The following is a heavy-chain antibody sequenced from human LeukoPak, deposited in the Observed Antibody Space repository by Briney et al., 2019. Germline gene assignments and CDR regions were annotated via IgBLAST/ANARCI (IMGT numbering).Heavy chain of an antibody. Sequence: ASVKVSCKASGGTFSSYAISWVRQAPGQGLEWMGWISAYNGNTNYAQKLQGRVTMTTDTSTSTAYMELRSLRSDDTAVYYCARSWIQLWFSNWFDPWGQGTLVTVSS. V-gene: IGHV1-18*01. CDR3: ARSWIQLWFSNWFDP. J-gene: IGHJ5*02. D-gene: IGHD5-18*01. CDR1: GGTFSSYA. CDR2: ISAYNGNT.